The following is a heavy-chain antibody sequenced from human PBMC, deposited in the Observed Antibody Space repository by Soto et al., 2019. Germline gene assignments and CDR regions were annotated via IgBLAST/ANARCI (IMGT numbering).Heavy chain of an antibody. D-gene: IGHD2-2*02. CDR1: GGSVSSANYY. V-gene: IGHV4-61*01. J-gene: IGHJ5*02. CDR3: AREYHP. Sequence: QVQLQESGPGLVKPSETLSLTCTVSGGSVSSANYYWTWIRQPPGKGLEWIGHIYYSGSTNYNPSVKSRVTISVDTSKNQFSLKLSSVTAADTAVYYCAREYHPWGQGTLVTVSS. CDR2: IYYSGST.